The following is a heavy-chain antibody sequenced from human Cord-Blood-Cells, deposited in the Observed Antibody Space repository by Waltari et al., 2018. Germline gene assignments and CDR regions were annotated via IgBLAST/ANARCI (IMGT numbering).Heavy chain of an antibody. Sequence: EVQLVESGGGLVKPGGSLRLSCAASGFTFSSYSMNWVRQAPGKGLVWVSSISSSSSYIYYADSVKGRFTISRDNAKNSLYLQMNSLRAEDTAVYYCARDSGDYVWGSYRYFDYWGQGTLVTVSS. CDR3: ARDSGDYVWGSYRYFDY. J-gene: IGHJ4*02. D-gene: IGHD3-16*02. CDR1: GFTFSSYS. CDR2: ISSSSSYI. V-gene: IGHV3-21*01.